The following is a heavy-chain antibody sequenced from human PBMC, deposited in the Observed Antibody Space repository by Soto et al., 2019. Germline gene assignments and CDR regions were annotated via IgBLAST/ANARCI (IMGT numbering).Heavy chain of an antibody. Sequence: QVQLVESGGGVVQPGRSLRLSCAASGFTFSTYGMHWVRQAPGKGLEWVAVISYDGSKKSYGDSVKGRFTISRDDSQNTLYLQMSSLRPEDTAVYYCAKDHSSCSSGSCYSDYWGQGSLVTVSS. D-gene: IGHD2-15*01. CDR3: AKDHSSCSSGSCYSDY. J-gene: IGHJ4*02. CDR2: ISYDGSKK. V-gene: IGHV3-30*18. CDR1: GFTFSTYG.